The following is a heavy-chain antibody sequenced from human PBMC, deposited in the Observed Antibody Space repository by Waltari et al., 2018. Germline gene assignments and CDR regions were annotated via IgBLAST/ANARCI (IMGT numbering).Heavy chain of an antibody. CDR2: ISSSGTTI. CDR1: GFSISENG. J-gene: IGHJ4*02. Sequence: EVHLVESGGDLVQPGGSLRLSCQTSGFSISENGMNWVRQAPGKGLEWVSYISSSGTTISYADSVRGRFTISRDTANNSLFLQMNNLRADDTGVYYCARQFAYWGQGALVTVSS. CDR3: ARQFAY. V-gene: IGHV3-48*03.